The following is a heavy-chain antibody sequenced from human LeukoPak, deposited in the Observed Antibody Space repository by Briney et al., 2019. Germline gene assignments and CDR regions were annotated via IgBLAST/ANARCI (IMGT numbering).Heavy chain of an antibody. D-gene: IGHD3-9*01. CDR2: IYYSGST. J-gene: IGHJ4*02. CDR3: ASGKVNYYDILTGYHY. CDR1: GGSISSYY. Sequence: PSETLSLTCTVSGGSISSYYWSWIRQPPGKGLDWIGYIYYSGSTNYNPSLKSRVTISVDTSKNQFSLKLSSVTAADTAVYYCASGKVNYYDILTGYHYWGQGTLVTVSS. V-gene: IGHV4-59*08.